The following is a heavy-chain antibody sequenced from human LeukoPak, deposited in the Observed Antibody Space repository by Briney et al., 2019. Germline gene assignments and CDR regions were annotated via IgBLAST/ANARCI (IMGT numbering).Heavy chain of an antibody. CDR3: ARDFQGYYYYGMDV. CDR1: GGTFSSYA. V-gene: IGHV1-69*05. J-gene: IGHJ6*02. Sequence: SVKVSCKASGGTFSSYAISWVRQAPGQGLEWMGGIIPIFGTANYAQKFQGRVTMTRDTSTSTVYMELSSLRSEDTAVYYCARDFQGYYYYGMDVWGQGTTVTVS. CDR2: IIPIFGTA.